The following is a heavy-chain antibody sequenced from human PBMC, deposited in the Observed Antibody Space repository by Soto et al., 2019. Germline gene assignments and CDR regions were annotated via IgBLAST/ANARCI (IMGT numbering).Heavy chain of an antibody. CDR3: AREGSYSAYNFAHGIQLWSFDF. V-gene: IGHV4-4*07. D-gene: IGHD5-12*01. CDR2: IFSSGST. Sequence: TLSLTCTVSGCSMGTYYWIWVRQPSGKGLEWIGRIFSSGSTSFNPSLESRVAMSVDTSKNHFSLNLSSVTAADMAVYYCAREGSYSAYNFAHGIQLWSFDFWGQGALVTVSS. CDR1: GCSMGTYY. J-gene: IGHJ4*02.